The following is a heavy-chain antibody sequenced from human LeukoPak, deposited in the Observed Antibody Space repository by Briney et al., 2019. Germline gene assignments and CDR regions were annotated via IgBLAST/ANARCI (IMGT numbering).Heavy chain of an antibody. CDR1: GYTFTGYY. J-gene: IGHJ6*03. Sequence: ASVKVSCKASGYTFTGYYMHWVRQAPGQGLEWMGIINPSGGSTSYAQKFQGRVTMTRDTSTSTVYMELSSLRSEDTAVYYCARDLLGAVAGYYYYMDVWGKGTTVTISS. CDR2: INPSGGST. V-gene: IGHV1-46*01. D-gene: IGHD6-19*01. CDR3: ARDLLGAVAGYYYYMDV.